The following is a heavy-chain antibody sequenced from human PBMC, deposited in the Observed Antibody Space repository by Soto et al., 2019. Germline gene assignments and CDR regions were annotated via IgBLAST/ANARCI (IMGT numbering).Heavy chain of an antibody. V-gene: IGHV3-23*01. D-gene: IGHD1-1*01. Sequence: EVQLLESGGGLVQPGGSLRLSCAASGFTFSSYAMSWVRQAPGKGLEWVSAISGSGGSTYYADSVKGRFTISRDNSKNTLDQQMSRRRAEDTAVYYCAKAGLFPSGTGGPIDYWGQGTLVTVSS. J-gene: IGHJ4*02. CDR2: ISGSGGST. CDR1: GFTFSSYA. CDR3: AKAGLFPSGTGGPIDY.